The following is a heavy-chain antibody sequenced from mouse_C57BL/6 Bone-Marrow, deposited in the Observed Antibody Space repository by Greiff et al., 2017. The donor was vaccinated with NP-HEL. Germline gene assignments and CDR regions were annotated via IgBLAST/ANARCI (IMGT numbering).Heavy chain of an antibody. J-gene: IGHJ3*01. D-gene: IGHD1-2*01. CDR2: IYPRSGNT. Sequence: VQLQESGAELARPGASVKLSCKASGYTFTSYGISWVKQRTGQGLEWIGKIYPRSGNTYYNEKFKGKATLTADKSSSTAYMELRSLTSEDAAVYFCARGPTTAFAYWGQGTLVTVSA. V-gene: IGHV1-81*01. CDR1: GYTFTSYG. CDR3: ARGPTTAFAY.